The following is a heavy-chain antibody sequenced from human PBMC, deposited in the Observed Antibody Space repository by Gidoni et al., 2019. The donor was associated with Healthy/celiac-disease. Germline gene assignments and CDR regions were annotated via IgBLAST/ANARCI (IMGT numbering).Heavy chain of an antibody. D-gene: IGHD3-3*01. Sequence: QITLKESGPTLVKPTQTLTLTCTFSGFSLSTSGVGVGWIRQPPGKALEWLALIYWNDDKRYSPSLKSRLTITKDTSKNQVVLTMTNMDPVDTATYYCAHRLPDDSDFWSGYYTGISWFDPWGQGTLVTVSS. J-gene: IGHJ5*02. CDR2: IYWNDDK. V-gene: IGHV2-5*01. CDR3: AHRLPDDSDFWSGYYTGISWFDP. CDR1: GFSLSTSGVG.